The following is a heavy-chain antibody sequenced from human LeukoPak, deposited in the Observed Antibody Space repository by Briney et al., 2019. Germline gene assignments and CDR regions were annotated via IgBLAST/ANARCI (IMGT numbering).Heavy chain of an antibody. CDR2: ISSSSSTI. CDR3: ARERDYDFWSGYPDDAFDI. D-gene: IGHD3-3*01. J-gene: IGHJ3*02. V-gene: IGHV3-48*04. CDR1: GFTFSSYS. Sequence: GGSLRLSCAASGFTFSSYSMNWDRQAPGKGLEWVSYISSSSSTIYYADSVKGRFTISRDNAKNSLYLQMNSLRAEDTAVYYCARERDYDFWSGYPDDAFDIWGQGTMVTVSS.